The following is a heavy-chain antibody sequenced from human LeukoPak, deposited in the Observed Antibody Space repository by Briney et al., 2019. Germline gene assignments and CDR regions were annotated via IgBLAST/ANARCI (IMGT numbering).Heavy chain of an antibody. CDR1: GYTYTGYD. D-gene: IGHD2-8*01. J-gene: IGHJ4*02. V-gene: IGHV1-18*04. CDR2: IGAYNGNT. Sequence: GASVTISCKASGYTYTGYDMHWVRQAPGQGLEWMGWIGAYNGNTNYAQKLQGRVTMTTDTSTSTAYMELRSLRSDDTAVYYCARKFALMPDYWGQGTLGTVSS. CDR3: ARKFALMPDY.